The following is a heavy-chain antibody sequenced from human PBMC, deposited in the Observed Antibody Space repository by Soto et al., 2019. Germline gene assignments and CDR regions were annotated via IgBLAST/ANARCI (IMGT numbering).Heavy chain of an antibody. CDR2: ISGYNVNT. J-gene: IGHJ6*02. CDR1: GYTFTNYG. Sequence: QVQVVQSGDEVKKPGASVKVSCKASGYTFTNYGFSWVRQAPGQGLEGMGWISGYNVNTKYAEKFQGRVTMTTDTSTSTAHMELRSLRSDATAGYYCAREGQAPYYYDGMDVWGQGTAVTVSS. CDR3: AREGQAPYYYDGMDV. V-gene: IGHV1-18*01.